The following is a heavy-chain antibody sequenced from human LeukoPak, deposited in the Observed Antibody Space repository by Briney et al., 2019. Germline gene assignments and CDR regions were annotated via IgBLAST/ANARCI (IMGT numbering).Heavy chain of an antibody. D-gene: IGHD6-19*01. CDR2: INPNSGGT. J-gene: IGHJ4*02. CDR1: GYTFTGYY. Sequence: ASVKVSCKASGYTFTGYYMHWVRQAPGPGLEWMGRINPNSGGTNYAQKFQGRVTMTRDTSISTAYMELSRLRSDDTAVYYCARAVLDSSGWHFDYWGQGTLVTVSS. V-gene: IGHV1-2*06. CDR3: ARAVLDSSGWHFDY.